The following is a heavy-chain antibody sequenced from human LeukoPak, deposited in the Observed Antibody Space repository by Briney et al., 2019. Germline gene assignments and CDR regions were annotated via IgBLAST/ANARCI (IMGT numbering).Heavy chain of an antibody. CDR1: GYTFTCYD. J-gene: IGHJ4*02. CDR3: ARGRYSRRFDY. D-gene: IGHD6-13*01. V-gene: IGHV1-8*03. CDR2: MNPNSGNT. Sequence: ASVKVSCKASGYTFTCYDINWVRQASGQGLEWMGWMNPNSGNTGYAQKFQGRVTITRNTSISTAYMELSSLRSEDTAVYYCARGRYSRRFDYWGQGTLVTVSS.